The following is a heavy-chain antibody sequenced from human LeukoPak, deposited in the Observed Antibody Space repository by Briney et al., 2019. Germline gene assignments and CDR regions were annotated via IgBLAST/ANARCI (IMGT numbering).Heavy chain of an antibody. CDR3: AREYCSGGSCYSVAFDI. CDR2: IYYSGST. D-gene: IGHD2-15*01. CDR1: GGSISSYY. Sequence: SETLSLTCTVSGGSISSYYWSWIRQPPGKGLEWIGYIYYSGSTNYNPSLKSRVTISVDTSKNQSSLKLSSVTAADTAVYYCAREYCSGGSCYSVAFDIWGQGTMVTVSS. J-gene: IGHJ3*02. V-gene: IGHV4-59*01.